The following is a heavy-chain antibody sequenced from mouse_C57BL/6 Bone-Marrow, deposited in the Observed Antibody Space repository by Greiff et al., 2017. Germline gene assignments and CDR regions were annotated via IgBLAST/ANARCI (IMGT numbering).Heavy chain of an antibody. V-gene: IGHV1-72*01. CDR2: IDPNSGGT. D-gene: IGHD2-2*01. CDR3: ARGLRRGGGDAMDY. Sequence: QVQLQQPGAELVKPGASVKLSCKASGYTFTSYWMHWVKQRPGRGLEWIGRIDPNSGGTKYKEKFKSKATLTVDKPSRTAYMQLSSLTSEDSAVYYWARGLRRGGGDAMDYWGQGTSVTVSS. J-gene: IGHJ4*01. CDR1: GYTFTSYW.